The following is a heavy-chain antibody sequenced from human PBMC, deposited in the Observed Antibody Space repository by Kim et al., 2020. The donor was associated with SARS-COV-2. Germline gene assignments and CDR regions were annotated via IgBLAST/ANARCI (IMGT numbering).Heavy chain of an antibody. V-gene: IGHV1-2*02. CDR2: INPNSGGT. CDR3: AIDRTGAAGDGVGH. CDR1: GYTFTGYY. J-gene: IGHJ1*01. D-gene: IGHD4-17*01. Sequence: ASVKVSCKASGYTFTGYYVHWLRQAPGQGLEWMGWINPNSGGTNYAQKFQGRVTMTRDTSITTAYMELSRLTSDDTAVYYCAIDRTGAAGDGVGHWGQGTLVTVSS.